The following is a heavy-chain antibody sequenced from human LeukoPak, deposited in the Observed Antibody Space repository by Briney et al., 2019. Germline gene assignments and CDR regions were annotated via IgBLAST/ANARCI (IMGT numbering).Heavy chain of an antibody. CDR3: ARHSQWGVRTIGSYMDV. CDR1: GLTVSSNC. D-gene: IGHD3-16*01. J-gene: IGHJ6*03. V-gene: IGHV3-53*01. Sequence: GGSLRLSCAASGLTVSSNCMSWVRQAPGKGLEWVSLIYSGGSTYYTDSVKGRFTISRDNSKNTLYLQMNSLRAEDTAVYYCARHSQWGVRTIGSYMDVWGKGTTVTVPS. CDR2: IYSGGST.